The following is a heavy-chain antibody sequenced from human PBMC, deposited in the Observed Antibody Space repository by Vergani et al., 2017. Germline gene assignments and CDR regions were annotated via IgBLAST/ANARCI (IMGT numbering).Heavy chain of an antibody. CDR2: IIPIFGTA. CDR3: ARNPEDGDYKCTFDY. D-gene: IGHD4-17*01. V-gene: IGHV1-69*13. CDR1: GGTFSIYA. J-gene: IGHJ4*02. Sequence: QVQLVQSGAEVKKPGSSVKVSCKASGGTFSIYAISWVRQAPGQGLEWMGRIIPIFGTANYAQTFQGRVTITADESTSTAYMELSSLRSEDTAVYDCARNPEDGDYKCTFDYWGQGTLVTVSS.